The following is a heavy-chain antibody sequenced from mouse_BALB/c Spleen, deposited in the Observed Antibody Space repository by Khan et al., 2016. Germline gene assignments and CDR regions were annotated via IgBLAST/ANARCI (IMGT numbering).Heavy chain of an antibody. Sequence: QVQLKESGAELARPGASVKMSCKASGYTFISYTMHWVKQRPGQGLEWIGYIDPSSGYTNYNQKFKDRATLTADKSSSTAYMQLSSLTSEDSAVYYCARSPYDYDGGVAYWGQGTLVTVSA. J-gene: IGHJ3*01. V-gene: IGHV1-4*01. D-gene: IGHD2-4*01. CDR3: ARSPYDYDGGVAY. CDR1: GYTFISYT. CDR2: IDPSSGYT.